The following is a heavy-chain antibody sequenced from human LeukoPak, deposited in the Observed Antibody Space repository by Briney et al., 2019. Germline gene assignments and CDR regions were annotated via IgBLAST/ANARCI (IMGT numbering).Heavy chain of an antibody. J-gene: IGHJ4*02. CDR3: AKVVSDDSSGPFDY. CDR1: GFTFSNDA. Sequence: GGSLRLSCAASGFTFSNDAMIWVRQAPGKGLEWVSAISGSGGSTYYADSVKGRFTISRDNSKNTLYLQMNSLRAEDTAVYYCAKVVSDDSSGPFDYWGQGTLVTVSS. V-gene: IGHV3-23*01. D-gene: IGHD3-22*01. CDR2: ISGSGGST.